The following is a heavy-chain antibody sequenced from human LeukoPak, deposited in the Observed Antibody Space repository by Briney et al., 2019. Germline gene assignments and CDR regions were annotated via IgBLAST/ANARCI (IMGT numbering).Heavy chain of an antibody. CDR1: GDSISSYN. V-gene: IGHV4-59*08. CDR2: IYYSVNT. D-gene: IGHD1-26*01. CDR3: ARHSGGIDY. J-gene: IGHJ4*02. Sequence: SETLSLTCTGYGDSISSYNWSWLRQPPGKGLEWIGYIYYSVNTSYNPSLKSRVTISVDTSKNRFSLKLSSVTAADTAVYYCARHSGGIDYWGQGTLVTVSS.